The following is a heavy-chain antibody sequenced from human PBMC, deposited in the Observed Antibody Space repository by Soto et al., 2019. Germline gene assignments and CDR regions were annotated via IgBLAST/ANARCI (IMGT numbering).Heavy chain of an antibody. CDR1: GYSFTGYY. D-gene: IGHD3-9*01. V-gene: IGHV1-2*02. CDR3: SSCYYGTGCYPFPYFGY. Sequence: HEHLVQSGAEVKRPGASLKVSCKASGYSFTGYYIHWVRQAPGQGLEWMGWINPDSGATNYAQNFHGSVTLTSDTSISTSSMDLTSLTSDDTAVYYCSSCYYGTGCYPFPYFGYWVPGTLVIVSS. J-gene: IGHJ4*02. CDR2: INPDSGAT.